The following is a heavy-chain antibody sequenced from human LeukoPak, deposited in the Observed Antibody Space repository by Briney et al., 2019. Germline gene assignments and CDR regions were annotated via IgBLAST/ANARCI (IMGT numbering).Heavy chain of an antibody. J-gene: IGHJ6*03. D-gene: IGHD2-2*01. CDR3: ARPAPATEDYYYYMDV. CDR1: GFIVSSNY. Sequence: GGSLRLSCVASGFIVSSNYMSWVRQAPGKGLEWVSYISSSGSTIYYADSVKGRFTISRDNAKNSLYLQMNSLRAEDTAVYYCARPAPATEDYYYYMDVWGKGTTVTISS. CDR2: ISSSGSTI. V-gene: IGHV3-11*04.